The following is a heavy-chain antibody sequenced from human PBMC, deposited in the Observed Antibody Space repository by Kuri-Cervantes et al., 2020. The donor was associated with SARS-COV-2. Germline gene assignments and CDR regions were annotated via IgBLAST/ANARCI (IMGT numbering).Heavy chain of an antibody. CDR2: IRYDGSNK. V-gene: IGHV3-30*02. CDR3: ASERAGPRGGFDS. CDR1: GFTFSSYG. D-gene: IGHD2-15*01. Sequence: GESLKISCAASGFTFSSYGMHWVRQAPGKGLEWVAFIRYDGSNKYYADSVKGRFTISRDNSKNTLHLQMNSLRAEDTAVYYCASERAGPRGGFDSWGPGTLVTVSS. J-gene: IGHJ4*02.